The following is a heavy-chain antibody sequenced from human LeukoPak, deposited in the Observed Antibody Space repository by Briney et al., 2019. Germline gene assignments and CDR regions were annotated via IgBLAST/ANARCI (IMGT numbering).Heavy chain of an antibody. J-gene: IGHJ4*02. CDR3: AREDDWNYEDY. Sequence: GGSLRLSCAASGFTFSSYSMNWVRQAPGKGLEWVANIKQDGSEKYYVDSVKRRFTISRDNAKNSLYLQMNSLRAEDTAIYYCAREDDWNYEDYWGQGTLVTVSS. V-gene: IGHV3-7*01. D-gene: IGHD1-7*01. CDR1: GFTFSSYS. CDR2: IKQDGSEK.